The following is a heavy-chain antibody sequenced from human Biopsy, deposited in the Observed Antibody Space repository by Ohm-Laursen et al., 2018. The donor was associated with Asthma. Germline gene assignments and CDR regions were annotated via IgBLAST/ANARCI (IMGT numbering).Heavy chain of an antibody. D-gene: IGHD2-15*01. CDR3: ARDVDLRSVY. CDR1: GFSLSDYY. V-gene: IGHV3-11*01. CDR2: IDQRSTTI. J-gene: IGHJ4*02. Sequence: SLRLSCAASGFSLSDYYMTWIRQAPGKGLEWVSYIDQRSTTIYYADSVKGRFTISRDNSKNSLYLQMNSLRAEDSAVYYCARDVDLRSVYWGQGTLVTVSS.